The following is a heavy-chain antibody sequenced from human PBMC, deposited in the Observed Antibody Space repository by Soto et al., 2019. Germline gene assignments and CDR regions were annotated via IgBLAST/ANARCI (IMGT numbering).Heavy chain of an antibody. Sequence: ASVKISCKASGYTFTSYYMHWVRQAPGQGLEWMGIINPSGGSTSYAQKFQGRVTMTRDTSTSTVYMELSSLRSEDTAVYYCARGDGYNSLASSVMIDYWGQGTLVTVSS. CDR2: INPSGGST. CDR1: GYTFTSYY. CDR3: ARGDGYNSLASSVMIDY. V-gene: IGHV1-46*01. D-gene: IGHD5-12*01. J-gene: IGHJ4*02.